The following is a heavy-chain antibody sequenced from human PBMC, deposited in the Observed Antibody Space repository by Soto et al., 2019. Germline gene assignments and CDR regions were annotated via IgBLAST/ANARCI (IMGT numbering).Heavy chain of an antibody. CDR2: ISYSGST. V-gene: IGHV4-59*01. J-gene: IGHJ4*02. CDR3: ARADPDASVGY. CDR1: GGSMSSYD. D-gene: IGHD2-15*01. Sequence: PSETLSLTCTVSGGSMSSYDLTWLRQSPGKGLEWVGYISYSGSTYYNPYLKSRVTISADTSKNKFSLSMNSIIAADTAVYYCARADPDASVGYWGQGTLVTVSS.